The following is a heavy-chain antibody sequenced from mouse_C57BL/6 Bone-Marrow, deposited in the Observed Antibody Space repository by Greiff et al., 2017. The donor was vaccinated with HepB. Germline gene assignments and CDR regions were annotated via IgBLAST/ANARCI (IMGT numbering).Heavy chain of an antibody. CDR2: INPNNGGT. Sequence: VQLKQSGPELVKPGASVKIPCKASGYTFTDYNMDWVKQSHGKSLEWIGDINPNNGGTIYNQKFKGKATLTVDKSSSTAYMELRSLTSEDTAVYYCARRVYYGSPYAMDYWGQGTSVTVSS. D-gene: IGHD1-1*01. J-gene: IGHJ4*01. CDR1: GYTFTDYN. V-gene: IGHV1-18*01. CDR3: ARRVYYGSPYAMDY.